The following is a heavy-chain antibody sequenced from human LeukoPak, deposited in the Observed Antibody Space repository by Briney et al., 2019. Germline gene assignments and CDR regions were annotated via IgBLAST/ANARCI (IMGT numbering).Heavy chain of an antibody. D-gene: IGHD3-16*01. CDR3: AKRMITFGGLKGGFDY. CDR2: ISGSGDAT. J-gene: IGHJ4*02. Sequence: GGSLRLSCAASGSTFSSYGMNWVRQAPGKGLEWVSAISGSGDATYYSDSVKGRFTISRDNSKNTLYLQMSSLRAEDTAVYYCAKRMITFGGLKGGFDYWGQGTLVTVSS. V-gene: IGHV3-23*01. CDR1: GSTFSSYG.